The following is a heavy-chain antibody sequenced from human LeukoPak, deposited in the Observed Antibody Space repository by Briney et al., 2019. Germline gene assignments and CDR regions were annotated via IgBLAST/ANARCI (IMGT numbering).Heavy chain of an antibody. J-gene: IGHJ4*02. D-gene: IGHD4-17*01. CDR3: ARGQTTVTTSDY. Sequence: GASVNVSCRASGYTFTSYDINWVRQAAGQGLEWMGWMNPNSGNTGYAQKFQGRVTMTRNTSISTAYMELSSLRSEDTAVYYCARGQTTVTTSDYWGQGTLVTVSS. V-gene: IGHV1-8*01. CDR2: MNPNSGNT. CDR1: GYTFTSYD.